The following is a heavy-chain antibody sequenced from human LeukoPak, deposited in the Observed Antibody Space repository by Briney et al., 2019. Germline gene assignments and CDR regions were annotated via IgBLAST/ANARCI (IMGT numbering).Heavy chain of an antibody. CDR2: IYYGGST. V-gene: IGHV4-39*07. CDR1: GGSISTNSYY. D-gene: IGHD2-21*01. CDR3: ARGIGPDY. J-gene: IGHJ4*02. Sequence: PSETLSLTCTVSGGSISTNSYYWGWVRQPPGKGLEWIGSIYYGGSTFYNPSLKSRVTISVDTSKNQFSLKLSSVTAADTAVYYCARGIGPDYWGQGTLVTVSS.